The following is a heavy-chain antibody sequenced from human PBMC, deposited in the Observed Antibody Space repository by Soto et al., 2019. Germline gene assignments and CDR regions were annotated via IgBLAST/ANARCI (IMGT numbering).Heavy chain of an antibody. CDR2: INPIFGNT. J-gene: IGHJ4*02. Sequence: ASVNVSCKASGGTFSSYAISWVRQAPGQGLEWMGWINPIFGNTSYAQKSQGRVTMTRDTSISTAYMELSSLRSEDTAVYYCARVTPYRRGYFFDYWGLGTLVTVSS. CDR3: ARVTPYRRGYFFDY. D-gene: IGHD2-2*01. V-gene: IGHV1-8*02. CDR1: GGTFSSYA.